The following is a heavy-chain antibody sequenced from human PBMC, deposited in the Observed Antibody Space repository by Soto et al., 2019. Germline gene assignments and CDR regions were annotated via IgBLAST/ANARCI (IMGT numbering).Heavy chain of an antibody. CDR1: GYTLTSYY. J-gene: IGHJ6*02. D-gene: IGHD2-2*01. CDR2: INPSGGIT. Sequence: ASVKVSCKASGYTLTSYYLHWVRQAPGQGPEWMGIINPSGGITNDAKKFQERVNMKSDTSKRTVYMELSSLRSEDTAVYYCARGISTTRYYYYYGMDVWGQGTTVTASS. CDR3: ARGISTTRYYYYYGMDV. V-gene: IGHV1-46*01.